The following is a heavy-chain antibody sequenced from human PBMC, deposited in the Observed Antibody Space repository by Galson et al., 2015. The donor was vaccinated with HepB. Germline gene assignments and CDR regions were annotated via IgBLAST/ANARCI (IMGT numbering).Heavy chain of an antibody. D-gene: IGHD2-21*02. CDR2: INPNSGGT. CDR3: ARDQYRAVVVTAILY. V-gene: IGHV1-2*02. J-gene: IGHJ4*02. Sequence: SVKVSCKASGYTFTGYYMHWVRQAPGQGLEWMGWINPNSGGTNYAQKFQGRVTMTRDTSISTAYMELSRLRSDDTAVYYCARDQYRAVVVTAILYWGQGTLVTVSS. CDR1: GYTFTGYY.